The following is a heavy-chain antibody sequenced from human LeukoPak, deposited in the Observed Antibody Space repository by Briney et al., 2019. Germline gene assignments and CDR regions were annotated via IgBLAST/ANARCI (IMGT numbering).Heavy chain of an antibody. J-gene: IGHJ4*02. CDR1: LDSTASNF. Sequence: SETLSLTCTVSLDSTASNFWSWVRQPPGKGLEWIGEIHRSGSPNYNPSLQSRVTISIDRSRNQIALELSSVTAADTAVYYCAREILGGFNPGAYWGQGTLVTVSS. CDR3: AREILGGFNPGAY. V-gene: IGHV4-4*02. D-gene: IGHD1-14*01. CDR2: IHRSGSP.